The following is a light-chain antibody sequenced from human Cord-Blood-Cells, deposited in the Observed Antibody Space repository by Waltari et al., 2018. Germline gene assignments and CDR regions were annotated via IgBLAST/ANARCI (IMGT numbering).Light chain of an antibody. CDR2: DVS. CDR1: SSYVGGYNY. Sequence: QSALTQPASVSGSPGQSITISCHGHSSYVGGYNYVSWYQQHPSKAPNLMIYDVSNRPSGVSTRFSGSNSGNTASLTISGLQAEDEADYYCSSYTSSSTWVFGGGTKLTVL. CDR3: SSYTSSSTWV. J-gene: IGLJ3*02. V-gene: IGLV2-14*01.